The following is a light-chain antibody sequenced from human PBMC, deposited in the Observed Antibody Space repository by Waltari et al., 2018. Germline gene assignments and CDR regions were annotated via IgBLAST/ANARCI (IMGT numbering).Light chain of an antibody. CDR3: NSRDSSGNHYVV. CDR2: GKN. V-gene: IGLV3-19*01. Sequence: SSELTQDPAVSVALGPTVRITCQGASLRNYYASWYQQKPGQAPILVIYGKNNRPSGIPDRFSGSSSGNTASLTITGAQAEDEADYYCNSRDSSGNHYVVFGGGTKLTVL. J-gene: IGLJ2*01. CDR1: SLRNYY.